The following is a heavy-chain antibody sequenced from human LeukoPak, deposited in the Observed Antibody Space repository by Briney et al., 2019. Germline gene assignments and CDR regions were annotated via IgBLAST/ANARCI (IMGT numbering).Heavy chain of an antibody. CDR1: GYXFTSYG. CDR3: ARDYYDSSGYP. J-gene: IGHJ4*02. D-gene: IGHD3-22*01. Sequence: ASVKVSCKASGYXFTSYGISWVRQAPGQGLEWMGWINTYNGNANYEQKLQGRVTMTTDTSTSTAYMELRSLRSDDTAVYYCARDYYDSSGYPWGQGTLVTVSS. V-gene: IGHV1-18*01. CDR2: INTYNGNA.